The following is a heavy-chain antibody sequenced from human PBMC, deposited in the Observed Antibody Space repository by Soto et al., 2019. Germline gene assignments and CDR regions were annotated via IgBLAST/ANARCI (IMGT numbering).Heavy chain of an antibody. J-gene: IGHJ4*02. CDR3: ARPLHDSSGYYYFDY. Sequence: PSETLSLTCTVSGGSISSSNYYWGWIRQPPGKGLEWIASIYYTGSPYNNPSLRSRVTMSVDTSQNQFSLKLTSVTAADTAVYYCARPLHDSSGYYYFDYWGQGTLVTVSS. V-gene: IGHV4-39*01. CDR2: IYYTGSP. CDR1: GGSISSSNYY. D-gene: IGHD3-22*01.